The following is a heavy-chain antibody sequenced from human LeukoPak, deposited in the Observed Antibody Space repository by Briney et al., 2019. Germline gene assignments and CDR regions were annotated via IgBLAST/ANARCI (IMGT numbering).Heavy chain of an antibody. CDR2: IRYDGRNK. Sequence: TGGSLRLSCAASGFTFSTYGMHWVRQAPGKGLEWVAFIRYDGRNKYYADSVKGRFTISRDNSKNTLCLQMNSLRAEDTAVYYCARGYYFDYWGQGTLVTVSS. CDR3: ARGYYFDY. CDR1: GFTFSTYG. V-gene: IGHV3-30*02. J-gene: IGHJ4*02.